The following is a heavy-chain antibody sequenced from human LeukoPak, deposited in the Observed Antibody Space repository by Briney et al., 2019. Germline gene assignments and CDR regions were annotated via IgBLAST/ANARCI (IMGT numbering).Heavy chain of an antibody. CDR1: GGSISSYY. D-gene: IGHD3-22*01. CDR2: IYTSGST. V-gene: IGHV4-4*07. J-gene: IGHJ3*02. CDR3: ARDLYYYDSSGPPFGDAFDI. Sequence: PSETLSLTCTVSGGSISSYYWSWIRQPAGKGLEWIGRIYTSGSTNYNPSLKSRVTMSVDTSKNQFSLKLSSVTAADTAVYYCARDLYYYDSSGPPFGDAFDIWGQGTMVTVSS.